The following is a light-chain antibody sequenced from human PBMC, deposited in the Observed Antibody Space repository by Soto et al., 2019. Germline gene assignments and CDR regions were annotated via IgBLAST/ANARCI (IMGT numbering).Light chain of an antibody. Sequence: EIVLTQSPGTLSLSPGERATLSCRASQSVSSSYLAWYQQKPGQAPRLLIFGASSRATGIPDRFSCSGSGTGFALTISRLLPEDFAVFFCQHYGRSPFTFGPGTKVDMK. V-gene: IGKV3-20*01. CDR1: QSVSSSY. J-gene: IGKJ3*01. CDR3: QHYGRSPFT. CDR2: GAS.